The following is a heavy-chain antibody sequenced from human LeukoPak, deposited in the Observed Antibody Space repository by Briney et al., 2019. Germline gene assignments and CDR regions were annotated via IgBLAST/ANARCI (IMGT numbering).Heavy chain of an antibody. CDR2: LSGSGGGS. Sequence: GGSLRLSCAASGFTFSNYAMNWVRQAPGKGLEWVSALSGSGGGSYYADSVKGRFTISRDYFQNTLYLQMNSLRAEDTAVYYCAKETSRSFDYWGQGTLVTVSS. CDR3: AKETSRSFDY. J-gene: IGHJ4*02. D-gene: IGHD6-6*01. CDR1: GFTFSNYA. V-gene: IGHV3-23*01.